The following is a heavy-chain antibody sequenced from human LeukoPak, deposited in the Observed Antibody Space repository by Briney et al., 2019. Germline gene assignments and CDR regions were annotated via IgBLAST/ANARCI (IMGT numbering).Heavy chain of an antibody. D-gene: IGHD2-15*01. CDR1: GFTFSSYA. Sequence: PGGSLRLSCAASGFTFSSYAMSWVRQAPGKGLEWVSAISGSGGSTYYADSVKGRFTISRDNSKNTLYLQMNSLRAEDTAVYYCAKGGNCSGDSCFLLIDYWGQGSLVTVSS. J-gene: IGHJ4*02. V-gene: IGHV3-23*01. CDR2: ISGSGGST. CDR3: AKGGNCSGDSCFLLIDY.